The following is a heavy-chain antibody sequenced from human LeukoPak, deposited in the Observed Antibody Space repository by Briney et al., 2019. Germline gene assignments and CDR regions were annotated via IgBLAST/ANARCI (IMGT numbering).Heavy chain of an antibody. CDR3: ARAGIAAAGPFDY. J-gene: IGHJ4*02. D-gene: IGHD6-13*01. CDR2: ISSSSGGT. V-gene: IGHV3-23*01. Sequence: GGSLRLSCAASGFTFSSYAMNWVSQAPGKGLEWVSVISSSSGGTNYADSVKGRFTISRDNSKNALYLQMNSLRAEDTAVYYCARAGIAAAGPFDYWGQGTLVTVSS. CDR1: GFTFSSYA.